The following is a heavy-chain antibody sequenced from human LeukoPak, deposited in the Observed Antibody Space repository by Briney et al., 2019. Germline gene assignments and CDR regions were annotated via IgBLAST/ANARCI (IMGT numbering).Heavy chain of an antibody. CDR3: ARVDYGDGYFDY. CDR2: ISAYNGNT. V-gene: IGHV1-18*01. Sequence: ASVKVSCKASGYTFTSYGISWVRQAPGQGLEWMGWISAYNGNTNYAQKLQGRVNMTTDTSTSTAYMELRSLRSDDTAVYYCARVDYGDGYFDYWGQGTLVTVSS. CDR1: GYTFTSYG. D-gene: IGHD4-17*01. J-gene: IGHJ4*02.